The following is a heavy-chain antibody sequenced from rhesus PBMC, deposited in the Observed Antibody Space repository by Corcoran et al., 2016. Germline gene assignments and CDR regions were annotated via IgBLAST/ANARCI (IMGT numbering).Heavy chain of an antibody. Sequence: QVQLQASGPGLVKPSETLSLTCGVSGGFIRSTSWRWIHQAPGKGLEWIGRIFGDGGSTSYNPSLTSRVTISTDTSKNQFSLKLNSVTAADTAVYYCVRGRVVNDRGADYWGQGVLVTVAS. V-gene: IGHV4-147*01. CDR1: GGFIRSTS. CDR2: IFGDGGST. D-gene: IGHD3-28*01. J-gene: IGHJ4*01. CDR3: VRGRVVNDRGADY.